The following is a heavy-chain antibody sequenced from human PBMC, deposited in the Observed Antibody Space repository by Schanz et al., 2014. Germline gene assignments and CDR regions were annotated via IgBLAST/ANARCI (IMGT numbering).Heavy chain of an antibody. J-gene: IGHJ4*02. D-gene: IGHD2-21*01. CDR1: GFTFNDYW. CDR3: GGGHRGGYIEY. CDR2: INSDGSST. V-gene: IGHV3-74*01. Sequence: EVQLVESGGGLVQPGGSLRLSCAASGFTFNDYWMHWVRQAPGKGLVWVLRINSDGSSTNYADSVKGRFSISRDNARNTLHLQMESLRDEDTAVYYCGGGHRGGYIEYWGQGTLVIVSS.